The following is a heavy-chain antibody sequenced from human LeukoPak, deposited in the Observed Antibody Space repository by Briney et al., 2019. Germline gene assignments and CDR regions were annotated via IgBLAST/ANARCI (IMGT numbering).Heavy chain of an antibody. CDR3: ARTLSGSYRDC. CDR2: INGNGGTT. D-gene: IGHD1-26*01. J-gene: IGHJ4*02. CDR1: GFTFSTYA. Sequence: GGSLRLSCAASGFTFSTYAMSWVRQAPGKGLEWVSSINGNGGTTYYADSVKGRFTISRDNSKNTLYLQMNSLRADDTAVFYCARTLSGSYRDCWGQGTLVIVSS. V-gene: IGHV3-23*01.